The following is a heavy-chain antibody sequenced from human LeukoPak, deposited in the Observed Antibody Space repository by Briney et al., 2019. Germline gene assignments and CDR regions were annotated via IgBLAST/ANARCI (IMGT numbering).Heavy chain of an antibody. V-gene: IGHV7-4-1*02. CDR1: GYTFTDYA. CDR2: INTGTGNP. D-gene: IGHD3-10*01. Sequence: ASVKVSCKASGYTFTDYAISWVRQAPGQGLECMGWINTGTGNPTYAQGFTGRFVFSVYTSVSTAFLQINSLKAEDTAVYYCARDYYGSGSYCGYWGQGTLVTVSS. CDR3: ARDYYGSGSYCGY. J-gene: IGHJ4*02.